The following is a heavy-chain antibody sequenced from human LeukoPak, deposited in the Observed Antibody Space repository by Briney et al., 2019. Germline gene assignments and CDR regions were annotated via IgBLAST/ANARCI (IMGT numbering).Heavy chain of an antibody. CDR1: DYSISSTYY. CDR2: IFHSGTT. Sequence: PSETLSLTCAVSDYSISSTYYWGWIRQPPGKGLEWIGSIFHSGTTYYNPSLQSRVTISVDTSENQFSLRLSSVTAADTAAYYCASRYCSSISCPSVGAFDIWGQGTMVTVSS. CDR3: ASRYCSSISCPSVGAFDI. V-gene: IGHV4-38-2*01. J-gene: IGHJ3*02. D-gene: IGHD2-2*01.